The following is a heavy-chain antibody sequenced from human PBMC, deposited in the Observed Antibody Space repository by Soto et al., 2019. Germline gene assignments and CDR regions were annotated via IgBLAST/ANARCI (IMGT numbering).Heavy chain of an antibody. CDR2: ISGGGDST. V-gene: IGHV3-23*01. CDR1: GFTFSSYA. Sequence: GGSLRLSCAASGFTFSSYAMSWVRQAPGKGLEWVSSISGGGDSTYYGDPVKGRFTISRDNSKNMLYLQMNSLRAEDTAVYYCARMHLVVVIAIQGYFEYWAQGTLVTVSS. CDR3: ARMHLVVVIAIQGYFEY. D-gene: IGHD2-21*01. J-gene: IGHJ4*02.